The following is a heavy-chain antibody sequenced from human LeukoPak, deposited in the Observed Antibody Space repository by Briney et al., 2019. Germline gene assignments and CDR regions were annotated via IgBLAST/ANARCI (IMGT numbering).Heavy chain of an antibody. CDR1: GYTFTGHY. Sequence: ASVKVSCKASGYTFTGHYMHWVRQAPGQGPEWMGWINPNSGDTDYSQKFQGRVTMTRDTSITTAYMEVSRLRSDDTAVYYCARAGITAAGPNYYYHYMDVWGKGTTVTVSS. D-gene: IGHD6-13*01. J-gene: IGHJ6*03. CDR3: ARAGITAAGPNYYYHYMDV. V-gene: IGHV1-2*02. CDR2: INPNSGDT.